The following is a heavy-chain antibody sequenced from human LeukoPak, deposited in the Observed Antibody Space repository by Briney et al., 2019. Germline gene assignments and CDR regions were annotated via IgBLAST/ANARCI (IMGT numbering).Heavy chain of an antibody. Sequence: GASVKVSCKASGYTFTSYDINWVRQATGQGLEWMGWMNPNSGNTGYAQKFQGRVTITRNTSISTAYMELSSLRSEDTAVYYCARSPGGTIFGVPGIEPFDYWGQGTLVTVSS. V-gene: IGHV1-8*03. D-gene: IGHD3-3*01. CDR1: GYTFTSYD. CDR3: ARSPGGTIFGVPGIEPFDY. CDR2: MNPNSGNT. J-gene: IGHJ4*02.